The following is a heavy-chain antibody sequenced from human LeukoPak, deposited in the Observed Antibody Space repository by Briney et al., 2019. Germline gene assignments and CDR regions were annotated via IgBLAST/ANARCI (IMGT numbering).Heavy chain of an antibody. J-gene: IGHJ4*02. CDR1: GFTFSDYW. CDR2: INTDGSIT. D-gene: IGHD3-10*01. V-gene: IGHV3-74*01. CDR3: ARDRGPRTGFMVREAYDY. Sequence: GGSLRLSCAASGFTFSDYWIHWVRQAPGKGLVWVSRINTDGSITNYADSVKGRFSISRDNAKNALYLQMSSLRAEDTAVYYCARDRGPRTGFMVREAYDYWGQGTLVTVSS.